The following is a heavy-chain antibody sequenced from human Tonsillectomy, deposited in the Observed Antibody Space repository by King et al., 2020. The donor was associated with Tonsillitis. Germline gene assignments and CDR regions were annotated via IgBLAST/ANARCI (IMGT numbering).Heavy chain of an antibody. D-gene: IGHD3-9*01. Sequence: VQLVESGGGLVQPGGSLRLSCATSGFAFSGYSITWFRQAPGKGLEWVSYISSSGNVKYYTDSVKGRFTISRDNAKSSVDLQVNSLRDEDTATYYCARMENYDILTCYYTFAYWGQGTLVTVSS. V-gene: IGHV3-48*02. CDR2: ISSSGNVK. CDR3: ARMENYDILTCYYTFAY. J-gene: IGHJ4*02. CDR1: GFAFSGYS.